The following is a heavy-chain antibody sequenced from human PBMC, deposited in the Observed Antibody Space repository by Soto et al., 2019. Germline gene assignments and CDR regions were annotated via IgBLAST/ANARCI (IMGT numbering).Heavy chain of an antibody. CDR1: GFTCSSYW. V-gene: IGHV3-7*01. D-gene: IGHD6-6*01. Sequence: GSLRLSCAASGFTCSSYWMSWVRQAPGKGLEWVANIKPDGSEKYYVDSVRGRFTISRDNVENSLNLQMNSLRAEDAALYYCARDEARPLGYWGQGTLVTVSS. CDR2: IKPDGSEK. CDR3: ARDEARPLGY. J-gene: IGHJ4*02.